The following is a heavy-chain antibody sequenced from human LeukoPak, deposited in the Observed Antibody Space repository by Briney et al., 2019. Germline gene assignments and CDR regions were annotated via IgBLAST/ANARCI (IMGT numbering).Heavy chain of an antibody. CDR2: ISYDGSNK. Sequence: GGSLRLSCAASGFTFSSYAMHWVRQAPGKGLEWVAVISYDGSNKYYADSVKGRFTISRDNSKNTLYLQMNSLRAEDTAVYYCAKDLYCSSTSCSYYFDYWGQGTLVTVSS. D-gene: IGHD2-2*01. J-gene: IGHJ4*02. V-gene: IGHV3-30*04. CDR1: GFTFSSYA. CDR3: AKDLYCSSTSCSYYFDY.